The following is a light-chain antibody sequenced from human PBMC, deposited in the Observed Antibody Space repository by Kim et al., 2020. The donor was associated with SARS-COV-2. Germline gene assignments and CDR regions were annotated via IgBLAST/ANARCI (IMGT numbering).Light chain of an antibody. CDR3: QQYNNWPRWT. J-gene: IGKJ1*01. Sequence: EIVMTQSPATLSVSPGERATLSCRASQSVSSNLAWYQQKPGQAPRLLIYGASTRATGIPARFNGSGSGTEFTLTISSLQSEDFAVYYCQQYNNWPRWTFGQGTKV. V-gene: IGKV3-15*01. CDR1: QSVSSN. CDR2: GAS.